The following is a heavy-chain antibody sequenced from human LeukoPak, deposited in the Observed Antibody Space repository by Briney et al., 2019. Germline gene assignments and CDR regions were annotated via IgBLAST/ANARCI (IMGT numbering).Heavy chain of an antibody. J-gene: IGHJ4*02. CDR1: GFTFNRCW. CDR2: INPDGRDT. V-gene: IGHV3-7*01. Sequence: PGGSLRLSCVVSGFTFNRCWMNWVRQAPGKGLEWVAHINPDGRDTYYVDSVKGRFTISRDNAKNSLYLQMNSLRAEDTAVYYCASSRSGYFPLNYWGQGTLVTVSS. D-gene: IGHD3-3*01. CDR3: ASSRSGYFPLNY.